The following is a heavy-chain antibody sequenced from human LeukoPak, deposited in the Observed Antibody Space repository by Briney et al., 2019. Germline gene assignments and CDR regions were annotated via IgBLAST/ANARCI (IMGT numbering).Heavy chain of an antibody. Sequence: SETLSLTCTVSGGSISSNSYYWGWIRQPRGKGLEWIGNIYYSGSTYYNPSLKSRVTISVDTSKNQFSLKLSSVTAADTAVYYCARDRMSTALGYWGQGTLVTVSS. V-gene: IGHV4-39*07. CDR1: GGSISSNSYY. J-gene: IGHJ4*02. CDR2: IYYSGST. D-gene: IGHD1-14*01. CDR3: ARDRMSTALGY.